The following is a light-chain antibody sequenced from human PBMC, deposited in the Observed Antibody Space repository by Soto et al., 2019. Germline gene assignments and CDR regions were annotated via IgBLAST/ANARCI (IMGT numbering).Light chain of an antibody. V-gene: IGLV2-23*01. J-gene: IGLJ1*01. CDR1: SSDVGSYNL. CDR3: CSYAGSSTPLYV. Sequence: QSALTQPASVSGSPGRSITISCTGTSSDVGSYNLVSWYQQHPGKAPKLMIYEGSKRPSGVSNRFSGSKSGNTASLTISGLQAEDEADYYCCSYAGSSTPLYVFGTGTKLTVL. CDR2: EGS.